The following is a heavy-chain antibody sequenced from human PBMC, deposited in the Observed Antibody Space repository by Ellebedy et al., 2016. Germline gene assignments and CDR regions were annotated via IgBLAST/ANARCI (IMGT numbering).Heavy chain of an antibody. CDR3: RQGHYANY. V-gene: IGHV3-21*04. CDR2: MTSVDTYK. Sequence: GGSLRLXXAASGFTFSTYTMSWVRQVPGQGLEWVSSMTSVDTYKYSADSVKGRFTMSRDIPKNTVYLQMNRLRAEDTAVYYCRQGHYANYWGQGTLVTVSS. CDR1: GFTFSTYT. D-gene: IGHD4-17*01. J-gene: IGHJ4*02.